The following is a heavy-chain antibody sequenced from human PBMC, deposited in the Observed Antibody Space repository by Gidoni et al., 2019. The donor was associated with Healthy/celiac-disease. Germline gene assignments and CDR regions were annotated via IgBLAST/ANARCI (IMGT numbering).Heavy chain of an antibody. CDR2: IIPIFGTA. J-gene: IGHJ3*02. CDR1: AGTFSSDA. D-gene: IGHD6-25*01. CDR3: ARVGSSGVDAFDI. V-gene: IGHV1-69*01. Sequence: QVQLVQAGAEVKKPGSSVKVSCKASAGTFSSDAISWVRQAPGQGLEWMGGIIPIFGTANYAQKFQGRVTITADESTSTAYMELSSLRSEDTAVYYCARVGSSGVDAFDIWGQGTMVTVSS.